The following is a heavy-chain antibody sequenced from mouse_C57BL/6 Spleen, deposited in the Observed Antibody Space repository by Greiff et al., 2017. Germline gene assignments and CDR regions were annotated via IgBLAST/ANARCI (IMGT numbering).Heavy chain of an antibody. CDR3: ARPGGSSSYYFDY. J-gene: IGHJ2*01. D-gene: IGHD1-1*01. CDR2: ISSGSSTI. Sequence: EVNVVESGGGLVKPGGSLKLSCAASGFTFSDYGMHWVRQAPEKGLEWVAYISSGSSTIYYAATVKGRFTISRDNAKNSLFLQMTSLRSEDTAMYYCARPGGSSSYYFDYWGQGTTLTVSS. V-gene: IGHV5-17*01. CDR1: GFTFSDYG.